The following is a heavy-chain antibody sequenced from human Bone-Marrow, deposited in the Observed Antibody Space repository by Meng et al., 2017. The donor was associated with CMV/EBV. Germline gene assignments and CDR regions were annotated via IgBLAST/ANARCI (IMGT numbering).Heavy chain of an antibody. V-gene: IGHV4-61*01. J-gene: IGHJ4*02. CDR1: GGSVSSGSYY. CDR2: IYYSGST. CDR3: ARGGYSSGWYLGEVDY. Sequence: SETLSLTCTVSGGSVSSGSYYWSWIRQPPGKGLEWIGYIYYSGSTNYNPSLKSRVTISVDTSKNQFSLKLRSVTTADTAVYYCARGGYSSGWYLGEVDYLGQGTLVTVSS. D-gene: IGHD6-19*01.